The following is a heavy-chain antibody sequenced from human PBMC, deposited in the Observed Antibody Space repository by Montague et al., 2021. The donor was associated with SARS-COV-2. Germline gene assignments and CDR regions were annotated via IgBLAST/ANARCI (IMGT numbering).Heavy chain of an antibody. D-gene: IGHD6-19*01. V-gene: IGHV6-1*01. Sequence: RFEKNSDYAPSVRGRLTVNPDASKNEFSLELNYVTPEDTAVYYCVRYSGWFYFDFWGQGTLITVSS. CDR3: VRYSGWFYFDF. CDR2: RFEKNS. J-gene: IGHJ4*02.